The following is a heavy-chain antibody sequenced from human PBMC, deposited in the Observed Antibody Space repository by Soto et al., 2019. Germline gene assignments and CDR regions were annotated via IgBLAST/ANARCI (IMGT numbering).Heavy chain of an antibody. CDR3: AKDGSHSGSHYDAFDF. CDR1: GFTFISYA. J-gene: IGHJ3*01. CDR2: ISGSDSRT. Sequence: EVQLLESGGGLVQPGGSLRLSCAASGFTFISYAMNWVRQAPGKGLEWVSAISGSDSRTYYADSVKGRFTISRDNSKNTLYLQLNSLRAEDTAVYYCAKDGSHSGSHYDAFDFWGQGTMVTVSS. D-gene: IGHD1-26*01. V-gene: IGHV3-23*01.